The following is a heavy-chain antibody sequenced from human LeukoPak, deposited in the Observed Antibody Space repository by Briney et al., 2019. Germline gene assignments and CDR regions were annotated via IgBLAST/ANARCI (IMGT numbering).Heavy chain of an antibody. CDR2: IYYSGST. D-gene: IGHD2-2*02. CDR1: GGSISSHY. J-gene: IGHJ5*02. V-gene: IGHV4-59*11. CDR3: AREVGYCSSTSCYSWFDP. Sequence: PSETLSLTCTVSGGSISSHYWSWLRQPPGKGLEWIGYIYYSGSTNYNPSLKSRVTISVDTSKNQFSLKLSSVTAADTAVYYCAREVGYCSSTSCYSWFDPWGQGPLVTVSS.